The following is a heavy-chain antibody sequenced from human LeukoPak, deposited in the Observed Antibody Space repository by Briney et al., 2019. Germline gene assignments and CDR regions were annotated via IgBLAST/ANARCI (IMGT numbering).Heavy chain of an antibody. CDR2: IMHDGSEK. V-gene: IGHV3-7*01. J-gene: IGHJ3*02. Sequence: GGSLRLSCAASGFTFSDYWMNWVRQAPGKGLEWVANIMHDGSEKYYVESVKGRFTISRDNAKNSLYLQMNSLRAEDTAVYYCARVRSALMTTFAIWGQGTMVTVSS. D-gene: IGHD2-15*01. CDR3: ARVRSALMTTFAI. CDR1: GFTFSDYW.